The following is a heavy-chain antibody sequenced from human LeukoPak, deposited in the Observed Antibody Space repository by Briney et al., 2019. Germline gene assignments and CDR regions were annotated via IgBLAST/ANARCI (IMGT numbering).Heavy chain of an antibody. J-gene: IGHJ6*03. CDR2: IYYSGST. Sequence: GSLRLSCAASGFTVSSNYMSWVRQAPGKGLEWIGSIYYSGSTYYNPSLKSRVTISVDTSKNQFSLKLTSVTAADTAVYYCARDGCTNGVCYTGYYYMDVWGKGTTVTVSS. V-gene: IGHV4-59*02. D-gene: IGHD2-8*01. CDR3: ARDGCTNGVCYTGYYYMDV. CDR1: GFTVSSNY.